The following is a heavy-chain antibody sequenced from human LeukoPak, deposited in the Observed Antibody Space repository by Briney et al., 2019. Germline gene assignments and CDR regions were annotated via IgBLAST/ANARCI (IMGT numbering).Heavy chain of an antibody. Sequence: RRASVKVSCKASGGTFSSYAISWARQAPGQGLEWMGRIIPILGIANYAQKFQGRVTITTDESTSTAYMELSSLRSEDTAVYYCATPADGYQPGDYWYFDLWGRGTLVTVSS. J-gene: IGHJ2*01. CDR3: ATPADGYQPGDYWYFDL. V-gene: IGHV1-69*04. D-gene: IGHD5-24*01. CDR1: GGTFSSYA. CDR2: IIPILGIA.